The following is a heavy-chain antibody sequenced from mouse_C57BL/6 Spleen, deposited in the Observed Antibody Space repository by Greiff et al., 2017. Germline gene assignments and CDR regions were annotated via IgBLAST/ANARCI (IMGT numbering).Heavy chain of an antibody. J-gene: IGHJ4*01. CDR2: ISSGGDYI. CDR3: TRDWDYSNSYAMDY. Sequence: EVQVVESGEGLVKPGGSLKLSCAASGFTFSSYAMSWVRQTPEKRLEWVAYISSGGDYIYYADPVKGRFTISRDNARNTLYLQMSSLKSEDTAMYYCTRDWDYSNSYAMDYWGQGTSVTVSS. CDR1: GFTFSSYA. V-gene: IGHV5-9-1*02. D-gene: IGHD2-5*01.